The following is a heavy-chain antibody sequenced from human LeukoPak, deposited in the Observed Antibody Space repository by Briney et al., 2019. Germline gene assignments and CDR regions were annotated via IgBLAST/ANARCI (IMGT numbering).Heavy chain of an antibody. D-gene: IGHD6-13*01. CDR2: INPNSGGT. V-gene: IGHV1-2*02. CDR1: GYTFTGDY. Sequence: GASVKVSCKASGYTFTGDYMHWVRQAPGQGLEWMGWINPNSGGTNYAQKFQGRVTMTRDTSISTAYMELSRLRSDDTAVYYCARDSGSSWQIDYWGQGTLVTVSS. CDR3: ARDSGSSWQIDY. J-gene: IGHJ4*02.